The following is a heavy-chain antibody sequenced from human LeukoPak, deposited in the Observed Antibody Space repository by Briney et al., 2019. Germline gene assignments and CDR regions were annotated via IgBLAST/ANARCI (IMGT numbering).Heavy chain of an antibody. CDR3: AREDGDYWFDP. J-gene: IGHJ5*02. CDR1: GGSISSGDYY. V-gene: IGHV4-30-4*08. CDR2: IYYSGST. D-gene: IGHD4-17*01. Sequence: SQTLSLTCTVSGGSISSGDYYWSWIRQPPGKGLEWIGYIYYSGSTYYNPSLKSRATISVDTSKNQFSLKLSSVTAADTAVYYCAREDGDYWFDPWGQGTLVTVSS.